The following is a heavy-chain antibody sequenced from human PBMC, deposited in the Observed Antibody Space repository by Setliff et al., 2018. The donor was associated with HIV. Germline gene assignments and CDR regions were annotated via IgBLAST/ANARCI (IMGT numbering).Heavy chain of an antibody. Sequence: PSETLSLTCAVSGGSFSGDFWTWIRQAPGKGLEWIGEIHHTGRTDYNPSLKGRVTISVDTSKNTFSLKLSSVAAADTAVYYCAICGGDCYSLDYWGQGTLVTVSS. J-gene: IGHJ4*02. CDR3: AICGGDCYSLDY. CDR1: GGSFSGDF. D-gene: IGHD2-21*02. CDR2: IHHTGRT. V-gene: IGHV4-34*01.